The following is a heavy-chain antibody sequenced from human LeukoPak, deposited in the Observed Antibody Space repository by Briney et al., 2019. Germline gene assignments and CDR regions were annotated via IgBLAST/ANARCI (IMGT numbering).Heavy chain of an antibody. CDR2: IYYSGST. V-gene: IGHV4-39*01. Sequence: PSGTLSLTCTVSGGSISSSSYYWGWIRQPPGKGLEWIGSIYYSGSTYYNPSLKSRVTISVDTSKNQFSLKLSSVTAADTAVYYCARHQRNWPFDYWGQGTLVTVSS. CDR1: GGSISSSSYY. J-gene: IGHJ4*02. D-gene: IGHD1-1*01. CDR3: ARHQRNWPFDY.